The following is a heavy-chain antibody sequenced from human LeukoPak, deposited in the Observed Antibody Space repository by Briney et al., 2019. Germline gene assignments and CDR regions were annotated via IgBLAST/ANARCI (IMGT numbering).Heavy chain of an antibody. CDR3: ARASQQRVLLGY. CDR1: GYNFTGYY. Sequence: ASVKVSCKASGYNFTGYYMHWVRQAPGQTLEWMGWLNPNIGATNYAPKFQGRVTMTRDTSISTYFMELNSLRSDDTAVYYCARASQQRVLLGYWGQGTLVTVSS. D-gene: IGHD6-13*01. J-gene: IGHJ4*02. V-gene: IGHV1-2*02. CDR2: LNPNIGAT.